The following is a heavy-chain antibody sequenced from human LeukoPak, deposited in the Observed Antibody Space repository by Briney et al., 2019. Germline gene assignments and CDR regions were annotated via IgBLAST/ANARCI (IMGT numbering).Heavy chain of an antibody. CDR2: IPGSGAGT. CDR3: AGRRGSSSVVVYYYYYMDV. CDR1: GFTYSIYA. J-gene: IGHJ6*03. D-gene: IGHD6-6*01. V-gene: IGHV3-23*01. Sequence: GGSLRLSCAASGFTYSIYAMTWVRQAPGKGLEWVSGIPGSGAGTYYADSVRGRFTISRDNSKNTLYLQMNSLRAEDTAVYYCAGRRGSSSVVVYYYYYMDVWGKGTTVTVSS.